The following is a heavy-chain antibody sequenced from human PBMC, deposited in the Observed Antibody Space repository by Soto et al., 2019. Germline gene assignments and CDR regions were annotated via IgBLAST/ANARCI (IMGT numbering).Heavy chain of an antibody. V-gene: IGHV3-48*02. J-gene: IGHJ4*02. CDR2: INGGSDSV. CDR1: GFSFNVFE. D-gene: IGHD3-10*01. CDR3: VAGGLRYFDY. Sequence: GGSLRLSCAASGFSFNVFEMNWVRQAPGRGLEWLSFINGGSDSVYYADSVRGRFTISRDNAKNSLYLQMSGLRDEDTGVYFCVAGGLRYFDYWGQGALVTVSS.